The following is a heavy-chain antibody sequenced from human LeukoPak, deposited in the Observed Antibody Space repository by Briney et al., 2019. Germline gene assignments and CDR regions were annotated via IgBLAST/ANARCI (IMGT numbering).Heavy chain of an antibody. V-gene: IGHV4-61*01. CDR1: GYSISSGYY. CDR2: IYYSGST. Sequence: SETLSLTCTVSGYSISSGYYWGWIRQPPGKGLEWIGYIYYSGSTNYNPSLKSRVTISVDTSKNQFSLKLSSVTAADTAVYYCARDGSGSGRNWFDPWGQGTLVTVSS. J-gene: IGHJ5*02. CDR3: ARDGSGSGRNWFDP. D-gene: IGHD3-10*01.